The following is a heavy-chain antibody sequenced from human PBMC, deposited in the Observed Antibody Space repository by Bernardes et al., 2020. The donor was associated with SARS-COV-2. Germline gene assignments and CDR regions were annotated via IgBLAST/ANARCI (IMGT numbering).Heavy chain of an antibody. D-gene: IGHD4-17*01. V-gene: IGHV4-4*02. J-gene: IGHJ4*01. CDR2: IYHSGST. CDR3: ARASSNYGDPYYFDY. Sequence: SETLSLTCAVSGGSISSSNWWSWVRQPPGKGLEWIGEIYHSGSTNYNPSLKSRVTISVDKSKNQFSLKLSSVTAADTAVYYCARASSNYGDPYYFDYWGQEPWSPSPQ. CDR1: GGSISSSNW.